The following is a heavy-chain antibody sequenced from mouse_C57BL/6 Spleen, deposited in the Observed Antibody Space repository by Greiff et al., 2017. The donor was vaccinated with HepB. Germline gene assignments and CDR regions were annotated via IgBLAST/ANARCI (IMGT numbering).Heavy chain of an antibody. V-gene: IGHV1-69*01. CDR1: GYTFTSYW. J-gene: IGHJ4*01. Sequence: QVQLQQPGAELVMPGASVKLSCKASGYTFTSYWMHWVKQRPGQGLEWIGEIDPSDSYTNYNQKFKGKSTLTVDKSSSTAYMQLSSLTSEDSAVYYCARGRSTMITTEAMDYWGQGTSVTVSS. CDR3: ARGRSTMITTEAMDY. CDR2: IDPSDSYT. D-gene: IGHD2-4*01.